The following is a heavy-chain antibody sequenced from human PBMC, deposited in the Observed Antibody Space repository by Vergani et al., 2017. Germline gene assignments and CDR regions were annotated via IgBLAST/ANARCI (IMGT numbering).Heavy chain of an antibody. CDR3: AGHYTGEWLVKLGWFDP. D-gene: IGHD6-19*01. CDR1: GASIRSSNYY. J-gene: IGHJ5*02. V-gene: IGHV4-39*01. CDR2: IYYSGST. Sequence: QLQLQESGPGLVKPSATLSLTCTVSGASIRSSNYYWGWIRQPPGKGLEWIASIYYSGSTYYNPSLKSRVTISVDTSKNQFSLKLSSVTAADTAVYFCAGHYTGEWLVKLGWFDPWGQGILVTVSS.